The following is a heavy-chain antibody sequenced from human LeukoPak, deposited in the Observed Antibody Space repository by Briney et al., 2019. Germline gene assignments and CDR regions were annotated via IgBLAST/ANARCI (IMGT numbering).Heavy chain of an antibody. Sequence: GGSLRLSCAASGFTFSDYYMSWIRQAPVKGLGWVSYISSSGSPIYYVDSVKGRFTISRDNAKNSLYLQMNSLRAEDTAVYYCARGWGIVATITYDADSVNFDYWGQGTLVTVSS. J-gene: IGHJ4*02. CDR3: ARGWGIVATITYDADSVNFDY. CDR2: ISSSGSPI. D-gene: IGHD5-12*01. V-gene: IGHV3-11*01. CDR1: GFTFSDYY.